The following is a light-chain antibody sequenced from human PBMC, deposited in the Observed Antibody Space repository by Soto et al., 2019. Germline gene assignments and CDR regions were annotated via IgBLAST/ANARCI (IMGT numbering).Light chain of an antibody. Sequence: EVVLTQSTDTLTLSPGETATLSCRASQSVDRYVARYQQKVGQAPRLTIYDAYTRATRVGARFTGSGSATDFSLTITGLEPEDFAVYYCQQRGKWPSTFGPGTKVEMK. J-gene: IGKJ2*02. CDR1: QSVDRY. CDR2: DAY. CDR3: QQRGKWPST. V-gene: IGKV3-11*01.